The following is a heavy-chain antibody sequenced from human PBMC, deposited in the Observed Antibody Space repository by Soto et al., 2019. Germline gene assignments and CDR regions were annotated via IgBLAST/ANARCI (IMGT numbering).Heavy chain of an antibody. D-gene: IGHD6-19*01. CDR2: IYHSGST. V-gene: IGHV4-30-4*01. CDR3: ASSGGYVTAFDI. Sequence: PSETRSLTCIVSGGSISSGDYYWSWIPQPPGKGLEWIGYIYHSGSTYYNPSLQSRVTISVDTSKNQFSLKLSSVTAADTAVYYCASSGGYVTAFDIWGQGTMVTVSS. CDR1: GGSISSGDYY. J-gene: IGHJ3*02.